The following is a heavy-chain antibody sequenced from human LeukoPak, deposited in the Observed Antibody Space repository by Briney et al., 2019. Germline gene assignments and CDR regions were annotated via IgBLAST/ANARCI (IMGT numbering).Heavy chain of an antibody. CDR2: IYYSGST. V-gene: IGHV4-61*01. CDR1: GASVSSGSYY. J-gene: IGHJ5*02. Sequence: SETLSLTCTVSGASVSSGSYYWSWIRKPPGKGLEWIGYIYYSGSTNYNPSLKSRVTISVDTSKNQFSLKLSSVTAADTAVYYCAGTMIGGMNWFDPWGQGTLVTVSS. CDR3: AGTMIGGMNWFDP. D-gene: IGHD3-22*01.